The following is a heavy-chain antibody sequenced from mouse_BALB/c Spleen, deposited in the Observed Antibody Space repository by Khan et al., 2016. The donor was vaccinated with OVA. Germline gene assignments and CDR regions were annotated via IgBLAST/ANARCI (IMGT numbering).Heavy chain of an antibody. CDR1: GYTFTTYT. D-gene: IGHD2-14*01. CDR2: INPSNGYT. J-gene: IGHJ3*01. Sequence: QVQLQQSGAELARPGASVKMSCKASGYTFTTYTMHWVKQRPGQGLEWIGYINPSNGYTNYNQKFKDKSTLTADKSSSTAYMQLSSLTSDYSAVYYCAREGAYYRSDGWFSYWAQGTLVTVSA. V-gene: IGHV1-4*01. CDR3: AREGAYYRSDGWFSY.